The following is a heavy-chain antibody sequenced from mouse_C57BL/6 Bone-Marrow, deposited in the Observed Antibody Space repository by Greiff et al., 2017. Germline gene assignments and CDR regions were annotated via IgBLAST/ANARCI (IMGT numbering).Heavy chain of an antibody. CDR3: ARDPDYYGSSYNPCYCDY. D-gene: IGHD1-1*01. Sequence: LQQPGAELVKPGASVKMSCKASGYTFTSYWITWVKQRPGQGLVWIGDIYPGSGSTNYNEKFKSKATLTVDTSSSTAYMQLSSLTSEDSAVYYCARDPDYYGSSYNPCYCDYWGKGTTLTVSS. CDR1: GYTFTSYW. CDR2: IYPGSGST. J-gene: IGHJ2*01. V-gene: IGHV1-55*01.